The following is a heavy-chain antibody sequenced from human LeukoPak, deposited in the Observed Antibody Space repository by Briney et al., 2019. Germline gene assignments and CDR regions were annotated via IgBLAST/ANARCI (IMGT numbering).Heavy chain of an antibody. D-gene: IGHD6-19*01. V-gene: IGHV3-38-3*01. CDR3: KNGGAGTLVEAY. CDR2: ISGGSS. J-gene: IGHJ4*02. CDR1: GFTLSSNE. Sequence: GGSLRLSCAASGFTLSSNEIRWGREAPAQGLECVSSISGGSSYYADSRTVRFTISRDKSKNTLHLQMDSLRAEDTGVDYCKNGGAGTLVEAYWGEGALGTVSS.